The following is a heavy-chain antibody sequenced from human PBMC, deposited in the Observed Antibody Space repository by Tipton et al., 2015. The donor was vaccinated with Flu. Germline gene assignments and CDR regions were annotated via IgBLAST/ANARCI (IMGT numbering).Heavy chain of an antibody. CDR1: GYIFSAYG. V-gene: IGHV1-18*01. J-gene: IGHJ3*01. CDR2: ISGYNGNT. Sequence: QVQLVQSGAEVKNPGASMKVSCKTSGYIFSAYGISWVRQAPGQGLEWLGYISGYNGNTKYAQKFRGRLTLVADSSTDTAYMELRSLRPDDTAIYYCARAGLQGDAFDVWGQGTMATVS. CDR3: ARAGLQGDAFDV.